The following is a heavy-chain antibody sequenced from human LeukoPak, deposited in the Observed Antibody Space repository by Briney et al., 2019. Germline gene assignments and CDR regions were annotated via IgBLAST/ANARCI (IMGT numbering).Heavy chain of an antibody. CDR2: ISSSSSYI. Sequence: GGSLRLSCAASGFTFSSYSMNWVRQAPGKGLKWVLSISSSSSYIYYADSVKGRFTIFRDNAKNSLYLQMNSLRAEDTAVYYCARDQYSSETDYWGQGTLVTVSS. J-gene: IGHJ4*02. CDR1: GFTFSSYS. D-gene: IGHD5-18*01. V-gene: IGHV3-21*01. CDR3: ARDQYSSETDY.